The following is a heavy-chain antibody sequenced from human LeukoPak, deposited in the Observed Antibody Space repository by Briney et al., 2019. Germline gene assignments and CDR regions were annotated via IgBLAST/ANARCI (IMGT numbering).Heavy chain of an antibody. D-gene: IGHD2-21*02. CDR2: INPILGIA. CDR1: GGTFSSYA. J-gene: IGHJ6*02. Sequence: SVKVSCKASGGTFSSYAISWVRQAPGQGLEWMGRINPILGIANYAQKFQGRVTITADKSTSTAYMELSSLGSEDTAVYYCARVVVTAIPYGMDVWGQGTTVTVSS. CDR3: ARVVVTAIPYGMDV. V-gene: IGHV1-69*04.